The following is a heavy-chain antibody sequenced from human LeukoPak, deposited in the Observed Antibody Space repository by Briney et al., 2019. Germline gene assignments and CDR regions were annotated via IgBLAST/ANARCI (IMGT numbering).Heavy chain of an antibody. CDR3: ARGNGVLGEAYYYYMDV. CDR2: IIPIFGTA. V-gene: IGHV1-69*01. D-gene: IGHD3-16*01. CDR1: GGTFSSYA. Sequence: ASVKVSCKASGGTFSSYATSWVRQAPGQGLEWMGGIIPIFGTANYAQKFQGRVTITADESTSTAYMELSSLRSEDTAVYYCARGNGVLGEAYYYYMDVWGKGTTVTVSS. J-gene: IGHJ6*03.